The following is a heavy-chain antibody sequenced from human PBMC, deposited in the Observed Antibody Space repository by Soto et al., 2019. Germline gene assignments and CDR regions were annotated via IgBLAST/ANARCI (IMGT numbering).Heavy chain of an antibody. D-gene: IGHD6-19*01. CDR1: GGSISSYY. CDR3: ARVPGSNQWLKREYYFDY. CDR2: IYYSGST. V-gene: IGHV4-59*01. Sequence: LSLTCTVSGGSISSYYWSWIRQPPGKGLEWIGYIYYSGSTNYNPSLKSRVTISVDTSKNQFSLKLSSVTAADTAVYYCARVPGSNQWLKREYYFDYWGQGTLVTVSS. J-gene: IGHJ4*02.